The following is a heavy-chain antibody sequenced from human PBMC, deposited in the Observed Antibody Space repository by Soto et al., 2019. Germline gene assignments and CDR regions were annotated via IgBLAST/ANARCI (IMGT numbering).Heavy chain of an antibody. Sequence: GASVKVSCKASGGTFSSYAISCVRQAPGQGLEWMGGIIPIFGTANYAQKFQGRVTITADESTSTAYLQWSSLKASDTAMYYCARLYAGHFDYWGQGTLVTVSS. V-gene: IGHV1-69*13. CDR3: ARLYAGHFDY. J-gene: IGHJ4*02. CDR1: GGTFSSYA. D-gene: IGHD3-16*01. CDR2: IIPIFGTA.